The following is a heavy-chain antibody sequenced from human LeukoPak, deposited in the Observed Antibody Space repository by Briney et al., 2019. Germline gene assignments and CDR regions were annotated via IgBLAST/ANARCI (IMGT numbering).Heavy chain of an antibody. Sequence: SETLSLTCTVSGGSISSSSYYWGWIRQPPGKGLEWIGSIYYSGSTYYNPSLKSRVTISVDTSKNQFSLKLSSVTAADTAVYHCARAGQEWFGELGFDYWGQGTLVTVSP. J-gene: IGHJ4*02. D-gene: IGHD3-10*01. CDR3: ARAGQEWFGELGFDY. CDR1: GGSISSSSYY. CDR2: IYYSGST. V-gene: IGHV4-39*07.